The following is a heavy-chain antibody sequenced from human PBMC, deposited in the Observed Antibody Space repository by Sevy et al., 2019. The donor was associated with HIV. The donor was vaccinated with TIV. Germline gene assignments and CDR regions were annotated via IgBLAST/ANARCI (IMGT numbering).Heavy chain of an antibody. V-gene: IGHV1-18*01. J-gene: IGHJ3*02. CDR2: ISAYNGNT. CDR3: AINYYDSSGYYYGWAFDI. D-gene: IGHD3-22*01. Sequence: ASVKVSCKASGYTFTSYGISWVRQAPGQGLEWMGWISAYNGNTNYAQKLQGRVTMTTDTSTSTAYMELRSLRSDDTAVNYCAINYYDSSGYYYGWAFDIWGQGTMVTVSS. CDR1: GYTFTSYG.